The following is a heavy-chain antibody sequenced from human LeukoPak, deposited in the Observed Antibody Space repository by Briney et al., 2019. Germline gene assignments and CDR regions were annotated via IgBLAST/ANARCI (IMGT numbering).Heavy chain of an antibody. Sequence: PGGPLRLSCAASGFPFSSYAMSWVRQAPGKGVEWVSAISGSGGSTYYADSVKGRFTISRDNSKNTLYLQMNSLRAEDTAVYYCAKVLTMVRGPIDYWGQGTLVTVSS. D-gene: IGHD3-10*01. CDR3: AKVLTMVRGPIDY. J-gene: IGHJ4*02. V-gene: IGHV3-23*01. CDR2: ISGSGGST. CDR1: GFPFSSYA.